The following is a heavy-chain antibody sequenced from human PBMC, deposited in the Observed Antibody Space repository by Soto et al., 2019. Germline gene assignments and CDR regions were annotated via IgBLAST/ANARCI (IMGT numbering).Heavy chain of an antibody. CDR1: GLTFGDAW. J-gene: IGHJ3*01. Sequence: EVQLVESGGGLVQPGGSLRLSCAASGLTFGDAWMTWVRQAPGKGPEWVGLIRSKPSGGTADYAAPVKGRFILSRDDSKNTVYLQMNSLKTEDTAVYYCTKDRPFTGGGVIATWGQGTVVTVSS. CDR3: TKDRPFTGGGVIAT. CDR2: IRSKPSGGTA. V-gene: IGHV3-15*01. D-gene: IGHD3-16*02.